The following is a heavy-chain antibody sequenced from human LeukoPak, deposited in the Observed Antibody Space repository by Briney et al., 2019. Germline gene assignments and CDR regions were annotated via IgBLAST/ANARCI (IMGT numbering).Heavy chain of an antibody. CDR2: IKSDGST. D-gene: IGHD3-22*01. CDR3: AGAPSEIGGYYPEYFRH. J-gene: IGHJ1*01. V-gene: IGHV3-74*01. CDR1: GFTFSSYW. Sequence: GGSLRLSCAASGFTFSSYWKHWVRHAPGKGLVWVSRIKSDGSTNYADPVKGRFTISRDNPKNNVSLQMNSLRAEDTGVYYCAGAPSEIGGYYPEYFRHWGQGTLVTVSS.